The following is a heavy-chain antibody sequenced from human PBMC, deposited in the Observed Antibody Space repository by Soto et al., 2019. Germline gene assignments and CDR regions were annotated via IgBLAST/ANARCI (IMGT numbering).Heavy chain of an antibody. Sequence: QVQLVESGGGEVQPGRALRLSCAASGCAFSSYSIHWVRQDPDKGLEWVAVISYDGTNQYYTDSVKGRFTISRDNSKNTVYLQMNSLRAEDSAVYYCARDGMGGYNSPGYWGQGTLVTVSS. D-gene: IGHD5-12*01. CDR1: GCAFSSYS. CDR3: ARDGMGGYNSPGY. V-gene: IGHV3-30-3*01. J-gene: IGHJ4*02. CDR2: ISYDGTNQ.